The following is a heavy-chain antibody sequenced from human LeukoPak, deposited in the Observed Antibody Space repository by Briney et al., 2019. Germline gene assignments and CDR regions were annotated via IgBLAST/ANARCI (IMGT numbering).Heavy chain of an antibody. V-gene: IGHV7-4-1*02. Sequence: ASVKVSCTASGYTFTSYAMNWVRQAPGQGLEWMGWINTNTGNPTYAQGFTGRFVFSLDTSVSTAYLQISSLKAEDTAVYYCARPGREQRPYYYYYYMDVWGKGTTVTVSS. CDR3: ARPGREQRPYYYYYYMDV. J-gene: IGHJ6*03. CDR1: GYTFTSYA. CDR2: INTNTGNP. D-gene: IGHD6-25*01.